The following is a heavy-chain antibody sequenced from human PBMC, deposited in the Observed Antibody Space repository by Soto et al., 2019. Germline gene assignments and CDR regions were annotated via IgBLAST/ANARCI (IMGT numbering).Heavy chain of an antibody. CDR2: VYTSGYS. Sequence: VPLQDAGPGLVKTSETLSLICTVSGCSISRDYLSWIRQPAGTGLEWLGRVYTSGYSNSKPALKSRVTMSVDTSKKQFSLNLSSVTAADTAVYYCARDTTTDGSVNWFDPWGKGTLVTVSS. CDR1: GCSISRDY. J-gene: IGHJ5*02. V-gene: IGHV4-4*07. CDR3: ARDTTTDGSVNWFDP. D-gene: IGHD3-10*01.